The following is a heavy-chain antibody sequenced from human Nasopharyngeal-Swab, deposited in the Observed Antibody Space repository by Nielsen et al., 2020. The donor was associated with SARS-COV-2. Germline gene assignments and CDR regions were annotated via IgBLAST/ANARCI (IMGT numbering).Heavy chain of an antibody. CDR2: IAHDASNE. CDR3: ARDLSYYDSVGAFDI. Sequence: VRQMPGKGLEWVAFIAHDASNEYYGDSVKGRFTISRDNSKNTLYLQMNSLRAEDTAVYYCARDLSYYDSVGAFDIWGQGTMVTVSS. V-gene: IGHV3-33*05. D-gene: IGHD3-22*01. J-gene: IGHJ3*02.